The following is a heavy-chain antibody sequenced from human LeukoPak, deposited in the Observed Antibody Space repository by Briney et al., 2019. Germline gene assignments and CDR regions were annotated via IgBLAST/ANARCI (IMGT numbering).Heavy chain of an antibody. CDR2: ISYDGSNK. Sequence: GRSLRLSCAASGFTFSSYAMHWVRQAPGKGLEWVAVISYDGSNKYYADSVKGRFTISRDNSKNTLYPQMNSLRAEDTAVYYCASLTTVRGFDYWGQGTLVTVSS. D-gene: IGHD4-17*01. V-gene: IGHV3-30*04. CDR1: GFTFSSYA. CDR3: ASLTTVRGFDY. J-gene: IGHJ4*02.